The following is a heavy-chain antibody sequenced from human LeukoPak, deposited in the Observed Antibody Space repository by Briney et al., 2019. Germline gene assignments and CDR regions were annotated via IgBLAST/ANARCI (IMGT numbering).Heavy chain of an antibody. CDR3: ARVLSRQQLEWFDP. CDR2: INSDGSST. V-gene: IGHV3-74*01. J-gene: IGHJ5*02. D-gene: IGHD6-13*01. Sequence: GGSLRLPCAASGFTFSSYWMHWVRQAPGKGLVWVSRINSDGSSTSYADSVKGRFTISRDNAKNTLYLQMNSLRAEDTAVYYCARVLSRQQLEWFDPWGQGTLVTVSS. CDR1: GFTFSSYW.